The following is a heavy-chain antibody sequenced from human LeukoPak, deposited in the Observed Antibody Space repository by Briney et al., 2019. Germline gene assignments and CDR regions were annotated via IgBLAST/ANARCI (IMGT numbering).Heavy chain of an antibody. D-gene: IGHD3-22*01. Sequence: GGSLRLSCAASGFTFSSYGMHWVRQAPGKGLEWVAVISYDGSNKYYAVSVKGRFTISRDNSKNTLYLQMNSLRAEDTAVYYCAKDWGSSGYRDNDAFDIWGQGTMVTVSS. CDR1: GFTFSSYG. J-gene: IGHJ3*02. V-gene: IGHV3-30*18. CDR2: ISYDGSNK. CDR3: AKDWGSSGYRDNDAFDI.